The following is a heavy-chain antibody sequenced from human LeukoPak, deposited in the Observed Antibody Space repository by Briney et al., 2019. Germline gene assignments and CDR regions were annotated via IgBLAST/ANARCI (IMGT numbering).Heavy chain of an antibody. V-gene: IGHV4-59*01. CDR1: GGSISSYY. J-gene: IGHJ3*02. Sequence: PSETLSLTCTVSGGSISSYYWSWIRQPPGKGLEWIGYIYYSGSTNYNPSLKSRVTISVDTSKNQFSLKLSSVTAADTAVYYCARAPAHDRDAFDIWGQGTMVTVSS. CDR3: ARAPAHDRDAFDI. CDR2: IYYSGST. D-gene: IGHD1-1*01.